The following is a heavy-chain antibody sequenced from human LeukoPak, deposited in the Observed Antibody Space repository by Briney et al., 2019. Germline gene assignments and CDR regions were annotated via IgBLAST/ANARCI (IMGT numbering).Heavy chain of an antibody. CDR1: GFTFSSYA. V-gene: IGHV3-23*01. CDR3: AKDGIVGANPGHPHAFDI. CDR2: ISGSGGST. D-gene: IGHD1-26*01. J-gene: IGHJ3*02. Sequence: QPGRSLRLSCAASGFTFSSYAMSWVRQAPGKGLEWVSAISGSGGSTYYADSVKGRFTISRDNSKNTLYLQMNSLRAEDTAVYYCAKDGIVGANPGHPHAFDIWGQGTMVTGSS.